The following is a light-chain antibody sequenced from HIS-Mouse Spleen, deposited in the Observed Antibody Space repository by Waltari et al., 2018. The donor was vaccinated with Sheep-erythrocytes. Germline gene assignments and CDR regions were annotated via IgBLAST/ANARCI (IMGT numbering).Light chain of an antibody. J-gene: IGLJ2*01. V-gene: IGLV2-8*01. Sequence: QSALTQPPSASGSPGHSVTISCTGTSSDVGGHNYVSWYQQHPGNAPKPLICEVSKRASGVCNRFSGSKAGNAASLTISGLQAEDEADDYCCSYAGSSTFRVVFGGGTKLTVL. CDR1: SSDVGGHNY. CDR2: EVS. CDR3: CSYAGSSTFRVV.